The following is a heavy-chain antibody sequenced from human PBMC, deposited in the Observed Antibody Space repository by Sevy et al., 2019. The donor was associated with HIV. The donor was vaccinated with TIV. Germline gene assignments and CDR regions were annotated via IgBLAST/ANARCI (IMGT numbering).Heavy chain of an antibody. CDR1: GYTFTSYG. CDR3: ARVEQQLVTENAFDI. CDR2: ISAYNGNT. D-gene: IGHD6-13*01. Sequence: ASVKVSCKASGYTFTSYGISWVRQAPGQGLEWMGWISAYNGNTNYAQKLQGRVTMTTDTSTSTAYMEMRSLRSDDTAVYYCARVEQQLVTENAFDIRGQGTMVTVSS. V-gene: IGHV1-18*01. J-gene: IGHJ3*02.